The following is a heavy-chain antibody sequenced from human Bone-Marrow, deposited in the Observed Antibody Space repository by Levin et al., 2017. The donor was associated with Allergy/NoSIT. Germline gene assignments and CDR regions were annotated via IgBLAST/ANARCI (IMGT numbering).Heavy chain of an antibody. V-gene: IGHV3-48*03. J-gene: IGHJ4*02. D-gene: IGHD6-13*01. CDR1: GFTFSSYE. Sequence: SCAASGFTFSSYEMNWVRQAPGKGLEWVSYISSSGSTIYYADSVKGRFTISRDNAKNSLYLQMNSLRAEDTAVYYCARAPPYSSWYSAGVYWGQGTLVTVSS. CDR2: ISSSGSTI. CDR3: ARAPPYSSWYSAGVY.